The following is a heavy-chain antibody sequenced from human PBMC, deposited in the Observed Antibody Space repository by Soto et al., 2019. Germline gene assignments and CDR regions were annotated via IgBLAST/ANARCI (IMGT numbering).Heavy chain of an antibody. CDR3: ARVVDYYDPYYYYGMDV. CDR2: ISSSSSYI. J-gene: IGHJ6*02. CDR1: GFTFSSYR. V-gene: IGHV3-21*01. D-gene: IGHD3-22*01. Sequence: EVQLVESGGGLVKPGGSLRLSCAASGFTFSSYRMNWVRQAPGKRLEWVSSISSSSSYIYYADSVKGLVTISRDNAKNSLYLQMNSLRAEDTAVYYCARVVDYYDPYYYYGMDVWGQGITVTVSS.